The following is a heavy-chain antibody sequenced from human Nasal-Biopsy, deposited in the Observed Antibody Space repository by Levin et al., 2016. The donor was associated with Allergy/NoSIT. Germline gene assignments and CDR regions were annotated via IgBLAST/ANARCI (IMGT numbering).Heavy chain of an antibody. CDR2: ISGDGVST. CDR1: GFIFTSYA. D-gene: IGHD1-26*01. Sequence: GSLRLSCVGSGFIFTSYAMSWVRQSPGKGLEWVSSISGDGVSTYYPDSVRGRFIISRDSSKNTVYLQMSSLRDDDTAIYYCAKDPAGGRHTLYPTFDNWGQGTLVTVSS. J-gene: IGHJ4*02. CDR3: AKDPAGGRHTLYPTFDN. V-gene: IGHV3-23*01.